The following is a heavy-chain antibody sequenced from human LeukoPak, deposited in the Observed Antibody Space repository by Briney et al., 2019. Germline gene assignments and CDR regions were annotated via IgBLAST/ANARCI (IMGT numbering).Heavy chain of an antibody. Sequence: PSETLSLTCTVSGGSISSSSYYWGWIRQPPGKGLEWIGSIYYSGSTYYNPSLKSRVTISVDTSKNQFSLKLSSVTAADTAVYYCARHPGALYGTDVWGQGTTVTVSS. CDR2: IYYSGST. CDR3: ARHPGALYGTDV. CDR1: GGSISSSSYY. V-gene: IGHV4-39*01. J-gene: IGHJ6*02. D-gene: IGHD1-26*01.